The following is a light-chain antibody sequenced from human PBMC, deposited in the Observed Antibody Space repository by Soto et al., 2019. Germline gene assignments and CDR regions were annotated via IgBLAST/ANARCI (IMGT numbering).Light chain of an antibody. CDR3: AAWDSKTRVV. J-gene: IGLJ2*01. V-gene: IGLV4-60*03. CDR1: SGHSTYT. Sequence: QSALTQSSSVSASLGSSVNLTCTLTSGHSTYTIAWHQQQPRKAPRHLMTLERSGRYNKGSGVPDRFSGSSSGAVRDLTSSALPAEDEADYYCAAWDSKTRVVFGGGTQLTVL. CDR2: LERSGRY.